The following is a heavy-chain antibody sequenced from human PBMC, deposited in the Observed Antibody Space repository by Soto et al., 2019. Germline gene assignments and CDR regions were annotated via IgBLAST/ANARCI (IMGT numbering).Heavy chain of an antibody. J-gene: IGHJ5*02. CDR3: ATIFDSSGYYYGNNWFDP. CDR1: GASISSGDYY. D-gene: IGHD3-22*01. CDR2: IYYSGST. V-gene: IGHV4-31*11. Sequence: QVQLQESGPGLVKPSQTLSLTCAVSGASISSGDYYWSWIRQHPGKGLEWIGYIYYSGSTYYNPSLKSRVTISLDPSKNQFSLKLRSVTAADTAVYYCATIFDSSGYYYGNNWFDPWGQGTLVTVSS.